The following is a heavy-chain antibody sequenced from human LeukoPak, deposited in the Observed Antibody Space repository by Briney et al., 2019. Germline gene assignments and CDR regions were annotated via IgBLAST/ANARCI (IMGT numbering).Heavy chain of an antibody. CDR2: IYPGDSDT. D-gene: IGHD6-19*01. J-gene: IGHJ4*02. Sequence: GESLKISCKGSGYSFTIYWIGWVRQMPGKGLEWMGIIYPGDSDTRYSPSFQGQVTISADRSINTAYLQWSSLKASHTAIYYCARRLTNSNGWTFDYWGQGTLVTVSS. CDR1: GYSFTIYW. CDR3: ARRLTNSNGWTFDY. V-gene: IGHV5-51*01.